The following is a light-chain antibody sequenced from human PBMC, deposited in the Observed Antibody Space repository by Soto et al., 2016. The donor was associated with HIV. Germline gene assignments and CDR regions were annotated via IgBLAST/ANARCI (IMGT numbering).Light chain of an antibody. CDR2: FDG. V-gene: IGLV3-21*01. CDR1: NIGSRA. CDR3: QVWDTDSDWV. Sequence: SYVLTQPPSVSVAPGKTATFTCGGYNIGSRAVHWYQQKTGQAPVLVVRFDGDRPSAIPERFSVPDSGNAAILTISTVEAGDEADYYCQVWDTDSDWVFGGGTKLTVL. J-gene: IGLJ3*02.